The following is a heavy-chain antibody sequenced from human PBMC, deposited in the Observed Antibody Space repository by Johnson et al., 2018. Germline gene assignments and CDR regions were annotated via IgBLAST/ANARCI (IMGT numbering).Heavy chain of an antibody. V-gene: IGHV1-69*01. CDR1: GGTFSSYA. CDR3: ARACRYCSSTSCYGFGMDV. J-gene: IGHJ6*02. CDR2: IIPIFGTA. Sequence: VQLLESGAEVKKPGSSVKVSCKASGGTFSSYAISWVRQAPGQGLEWMGGIIPIFGTANYAQQFQGRVTITADESTSTAYIELSSLRSEDTAVYYCARACRYCSSTSCYGFGMDVWGQGTTVTVSS. D-gene: IGHD2-2*01.